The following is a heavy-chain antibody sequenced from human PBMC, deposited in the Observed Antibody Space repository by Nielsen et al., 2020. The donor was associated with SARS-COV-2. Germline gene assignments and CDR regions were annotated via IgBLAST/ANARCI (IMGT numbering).Heavy chain of an antibody. CDR3: ARGLGYCSSTSCYADYYGMDV. J-gene: IGHJ6*02. Sequence: WIRQPPGKGLEWIGSIYYSGSTNYNPSLKSRVTISVDTSKNQFSLKLSSVTAADTAVYYCARGLGYCSSTSCYADYYGMDVWGQGTTVTVSS. D-gene: IGHD2-2*01. CDR2: IYYSGST. V-gene: IGHV4-39*07.